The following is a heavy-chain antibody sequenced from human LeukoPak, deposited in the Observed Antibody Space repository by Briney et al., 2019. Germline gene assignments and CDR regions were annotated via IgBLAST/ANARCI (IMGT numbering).Heavy chain of an antibody. CDR3: ARGVDYSNYETENWFDP. V-gene: IGHV3-21*01. CDR1: GFTFSSYS. CDR2: ISSSSSYI. J-gene: IGHJ5*02. D-gene: IGHD4-11*01. Sequence: GSLRPSCAASGFTFSSYSMNWVRQAPGKGLEWVSSISSSSSYIYYADSVKGRFTISRDNAKNSLYLQMNSLRAEDTAVYYCARGVDYSNYETENWFDPWGQGTLVTVSS.